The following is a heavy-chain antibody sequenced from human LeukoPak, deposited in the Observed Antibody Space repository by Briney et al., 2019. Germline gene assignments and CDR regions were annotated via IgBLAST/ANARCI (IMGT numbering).Heavy chain of an antibody. CDR2: IYSGGST. V-gene: IGHV3-66*01. D-gene: IGHD2-2*01. CDR3: ARKTEYQLLRRRYYYMDV. Sequence: HGGSLRLSCAASGFTVSSNYMSWVRQAPGKGLEWVSVIYSGGSTYYADSVKGRFTISRDNSKNSLYLQMNSLRAEDTAVYYCARKTEYQLLRRRYYYMDVWGKGTTVTVSS. CDR1: GFTVSSNY. J-gene: IGHJ6*03.